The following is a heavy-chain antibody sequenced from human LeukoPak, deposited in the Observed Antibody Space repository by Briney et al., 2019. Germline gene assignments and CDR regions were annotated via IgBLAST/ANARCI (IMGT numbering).Heavy chain of an antibody. CDR2: IWYDGSNK. J-gene: IGHJ4*02. CDR1: GFTFSSYG. Sequence: GGSLRLSCAASGFTFSSYGMHWVRQAPGKGLEWVAVIWYDGSNKYYADSVKGRFTISRDNSKNKLYLQMNSLRAEDTAVYYCARDYYGSGSYYPGGFDYWGQGTLVTVSS. V-gene: IGHV3-33*01. CDR3: ARDYYGSGSYYPGGFDY. D-gene: IGHD3-10*01.